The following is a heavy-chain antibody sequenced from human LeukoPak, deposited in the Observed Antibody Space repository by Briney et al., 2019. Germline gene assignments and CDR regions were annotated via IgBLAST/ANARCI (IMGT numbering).Heavy chain of an antibody. CDR3: ARTTMATIYNWFDP. CDR1: GFTFSDYW. J-gene: IGHJ5*02. CDR2: INTDGSST. V-gene: IGHV3-74*01. Sequence: GGSLRLSCVASGFTFSDYWMHWVRQAPGKGLVWVSRINTDGSSTTYADSVKGRFTISRDNSKNTLYLQMNSLRAEDTAVYYCARTTMATIYNWFDPWGQGTLVTVSS. D-gene: IGHD5-24*01.